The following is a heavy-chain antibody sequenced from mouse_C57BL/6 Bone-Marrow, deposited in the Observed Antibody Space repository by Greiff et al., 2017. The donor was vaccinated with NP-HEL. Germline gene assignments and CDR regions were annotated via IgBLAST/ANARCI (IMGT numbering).Heavy chain of an antibody. J-gene: IGHJ4*01. CDR1: GYTFTGYW. CDR3: ARGVYYYGSSWYAMDY. CDR2: ILPGSGST. V-gene: IGHV1-9*01. Sequence: VQLQQSGAELMKPGASVKLSCKATGYTFTGYWIEWVKQRPGHGLEWIGEILPGSGSTNYNEKFKGKATFTADTSSNTAYMQLSSLTTEDSAIYYCARGVYYYGSSWYAMDYWGQGTSVTVSS. D-gene: IGHD1-1*01.